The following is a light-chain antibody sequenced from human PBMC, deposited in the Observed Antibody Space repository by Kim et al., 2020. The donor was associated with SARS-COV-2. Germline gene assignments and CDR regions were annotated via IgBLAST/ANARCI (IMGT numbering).Light chain of an antibody. J-gene: IGKJ2*01. CDR2: GAS. V-gene: IGKV3-20*01. CDR3: HQYGSSPYT. CDR1: QSVRVNY. Sequence: SPGERATLSCRASQSVRVNYLAWYQQKPGQAPRLLIDGASSRATGIPDRFSGSGSGTDFTLTISRLEPEDFAVYHCHQYGSSPYTFGQGTKLEI.